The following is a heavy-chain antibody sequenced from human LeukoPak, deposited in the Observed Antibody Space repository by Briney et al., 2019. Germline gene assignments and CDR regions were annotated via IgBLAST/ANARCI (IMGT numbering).Heavy chain of an antibody. J-gene: IGHJ4*02. CDR3: ARIYYYISGPPDS. CDR1: GFTFSSYS. D-gene: IGHD3-22*01. V-gene: IGHV3-48*01. CDR2: ISSSSSTI. Sequence: TGGSLRLSCAASGFTFSSYSLNWVRQAPGKGLEWVSYISSSSSTIYYADSVRGRFTISRDNAKNSLYLQMNSLRAEDTAVYYCARIYYYISGPPDSWGQGTLVTVSS.